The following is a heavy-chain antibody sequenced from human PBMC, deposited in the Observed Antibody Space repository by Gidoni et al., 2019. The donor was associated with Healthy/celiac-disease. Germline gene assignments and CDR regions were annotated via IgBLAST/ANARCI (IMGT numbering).Heavy chain of an antibody. CDR3: ARDFKSDYYDHGMDV. Sequence: EVQLVESGGGLVKPGGSLRLSCAASGFTFSSYSMNWVRQAPGKGLEWVSSISSSSSYIYYADSVKGRFTISRDNAKNSLYLQMNSLRAEDTAVYYCARDFKSDYYDHGMDVWGQGTTVTVSS. J-gene: IGHJ6*02. CDR1: GFTFSSYS. CDR2: ISSSSSYI. V-gene: IGHV3-21*01.